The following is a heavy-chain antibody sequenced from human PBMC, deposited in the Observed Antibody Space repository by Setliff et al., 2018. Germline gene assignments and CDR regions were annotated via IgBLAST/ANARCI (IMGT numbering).Heavy chain of an antibody. D-gene: IGHD2-21*02. Sequence: SETLSLTCTVSGASINSYDYYWAWIRQPPGEGLEWIGNIYYTGVTFYNPSLKSRVTISLDRSKSQFSLNLTSVTAADTAVYYCARDHGVVTPEGYYYYMDVWGKGTTVTVSS. J-gene: IGHJ6*03. CDR1: GASINSYDYY. V-gene: IGHV4-39*07. CDR2: IYYTGVT. CDR3: ARDHGVVTPEGYYYYMDV.